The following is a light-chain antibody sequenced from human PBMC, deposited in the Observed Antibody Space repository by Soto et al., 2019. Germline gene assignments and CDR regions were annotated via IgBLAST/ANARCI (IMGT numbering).Light chain of an antibody. Sequence: QSVLTQPPSVSGAPGQRVTISCTGSSSNIGAGYDVHWYQQLPGTAPKLLIYGNTIRPSGVPDRFSGSKSGTSASLAITGLQAEDEADYYCQSYDSSLGGSGVFGTGTKLTVL. V-gene: IGLV1-40*01. CDR2: GNT. CDR3: QSYDSSLGGSGV. CDR1: SSNIGAGYD. J-gene: IGLJ1*01.